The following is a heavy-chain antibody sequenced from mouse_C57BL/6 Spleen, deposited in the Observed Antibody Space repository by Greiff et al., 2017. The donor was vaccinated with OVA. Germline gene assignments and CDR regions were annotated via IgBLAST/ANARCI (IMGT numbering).Heavy chain of an antibody. CDR3: ARRAYYYGSSTGDY. V-gene: IGHV1-61*01. Sequence: QVQLQQPGAELVRPGSSVKLSCKASGYTFTSYWMDWVKQRPGQGLEWIGNIYPSDSEPHYNQKFKDKATLTVDKSSSTAYMQLSSLTSEDSAVYYCARRAYYYGSSTGDYWGQGTTLTVSS. D-gene: IGHD1-1*01. CDR1: GYTFTSYW. J-gene: IGHJ2*01. CDR2: IYPSDSEP.